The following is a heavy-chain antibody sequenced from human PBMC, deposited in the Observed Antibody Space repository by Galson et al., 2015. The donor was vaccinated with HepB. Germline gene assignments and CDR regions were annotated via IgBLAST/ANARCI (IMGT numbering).Heavy chain of an antibody. D-gene: IGHD2-15*01. CDR3: ASTQGYCSGGSCYGSNQHAFDI. CDR2: IDPSDSYT. V-gene: IGHV5-10-1*01. Sequence: QSGAEVKKPGESLRISCKGSGYSFTSYWISWVRQMPGKGLEWMGRIDPSDSYTNYSPSFQGHVTISADKSISTAYLQWSSLKASDTAMYYCASTQGYCSGGSCYGSNQHAFDIWGQGTMVTVSS. CDR1: GYSFTSYW. J-gene: IGHJ3*02.